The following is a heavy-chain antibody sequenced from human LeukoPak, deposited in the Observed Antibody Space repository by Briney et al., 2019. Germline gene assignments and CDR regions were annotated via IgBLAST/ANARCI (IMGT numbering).Heavy chain of an antibody. Sequence: SETLSLTCAVYGGSFSGYYWSWIRQPPGKGLEWIGEINPSGSTNYNPSLKSRVTISVDTSKNQFSLKLSSVTAADTAVYYCARGWVSYDYVWGSSRPLPWFDPWGQGTLVTVSS. CDR2: INPSGST. D-gene: IGHD3-16*01. V-gene: IGHV4-34*01. J-gene: IGHJ5*02. CDR3: ARGWVSYDYVWGSSRPLPWFDP. CDR1: GGSFSGYY.